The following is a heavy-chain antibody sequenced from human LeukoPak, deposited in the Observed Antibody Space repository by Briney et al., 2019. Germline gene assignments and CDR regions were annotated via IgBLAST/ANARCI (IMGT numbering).Heavy chain of an antibody. D-gene: IGHD3-3*01. CDR2: IYTSGST. CDR3: ARGRDYDFWSGDWYFQH. J-gene: IGHJ1*01. V-gene: IGHV4-61*02. CDR1: GGSISSGSYY. Sequence: PSETLSLTCTVSGGSISSGSYYWSWIRQPAGKGLEWIGRIYTSGSTNYNPSLKSRVTISVDTSKNQFSLRLRSVTAADTAVYYCARGRDYDFWSGDWYFQHWGQGTLVTVSS.